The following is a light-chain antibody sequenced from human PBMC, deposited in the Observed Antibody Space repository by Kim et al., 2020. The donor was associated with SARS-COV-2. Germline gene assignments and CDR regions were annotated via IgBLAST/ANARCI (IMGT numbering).Light chain of an antibody. Sequence: VLTQSPGTLSLSPGERATLSCRASQSVSSNFLAWYQQKPGQAPRLLIYGASSRATGIPDRFSGSGSGTGFTLTISRLEPEDFAVYYCQQYGDTPRTFGQETKLE. J-gene: IGKJ2*01. CDR1: QSVSSNF. CDR3: QQYGDTPRT. V-gene: IGKV3-20*01. CDR2: GAS.